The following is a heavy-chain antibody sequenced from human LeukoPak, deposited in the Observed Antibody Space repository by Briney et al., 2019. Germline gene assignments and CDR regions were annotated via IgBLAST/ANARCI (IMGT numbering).Heavy chain of an antibody. CDR3: VYGSGRTRCFDY. Sequence: RGSLRLSSVASGFTFSNYEMNWVCQTPGKGLEWVSYISSSGSTIYYADSLKGRFTISRDNAKNSLYLQMNSLRAEDTAVYYCVYGSGRTRCFDYWGQGTLVTVSS. J-gene: IGHJ4*02. CDR1: GFTFSNYE. D-gene: IGHD3-10*01. CDR2: ISSSGSTI. V-gene: IGHV3-48*03.